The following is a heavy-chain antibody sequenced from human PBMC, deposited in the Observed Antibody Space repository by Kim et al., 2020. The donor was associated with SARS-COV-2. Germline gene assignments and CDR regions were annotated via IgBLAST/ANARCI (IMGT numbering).Heavy chain of an antibody. J-gene: IGHJ4*02. D-gene: IGHD3-10*01. Sequence: ASVKVSCKASGYTFTGYYMHWVRQAPGQGLEWMGWINPNSGGTNYAQKFQGWVTMTRDTSISTAYMELSRLRSDDTAVYYCARGLSDYYGSGSYYKAREDFDYWGQGTPVTVSS. V-gene: IGHV1-2*04. CDR3: ARGLSDYYGSGSYYKAREDFDY. CDR1: GYTFTGYY. CDR2: INPNSGGT.